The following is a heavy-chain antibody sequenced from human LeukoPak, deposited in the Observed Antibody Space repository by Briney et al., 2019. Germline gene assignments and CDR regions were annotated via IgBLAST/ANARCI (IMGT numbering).Heavy chain of an antibody. CDR3: ARGVLEELIRGGGYDY. CDR1: GGSFSGYY. V-gene: IGHV4-34*01. D-gene: IGHD2-15*01. Sequence: SETLSLTCAVYGGSFSGYYWSWIRQPPGKGLEWIGEINHSGSTNYNPSLKSRVTISVDTSKNQFSLKLSSVTAADTAVYYCARGVLEELIRGGGYDYWGQGTLVTVSS. CDR2: INHSGST. J-gene: IGHJ4*02.